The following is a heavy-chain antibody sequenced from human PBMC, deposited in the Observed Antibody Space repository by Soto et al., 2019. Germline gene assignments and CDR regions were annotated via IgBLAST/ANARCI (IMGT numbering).Heavy chain of an antibody. D-gene: IGHD3-22*01. J-gene: IGHJ3*02. V-gene: IGHV1-18*01. CDR1: GYTFTSYG. CDR2: ISAYNGNT. Sequence: GASVKVSWKASGYTFTSYGISWVRQAPGQGLEWMGWISAYNGNTNYAQKLQGRVTMTTDTSTSTAYMELRSLRSDDTAVYYCASRGGGAYYYDSSGYSNDAFDIWGQGTMVTVSS. CDR3: ASRGGGAYYYDSSGYSNDAFDI.